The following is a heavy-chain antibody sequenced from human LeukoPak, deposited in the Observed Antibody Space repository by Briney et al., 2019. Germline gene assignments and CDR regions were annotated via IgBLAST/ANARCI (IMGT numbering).Heavy chain of an antibody. V-gene: IGHV1-69*05. J-gene: IGHJ6*03. CDR3: ARAIGKQPYYYYYYMDV. CDR2: IIPIFGTA. Sequence: SVKVSFKASGGTFSSYAISWVRQAPGQGLEWMGGIIPIFGTANYAQKFQGRVTITTDESTSTAYMELSSLRSEDTAVYYCARAIGKQPYYYYYYMDVWGKGTTVTVSS. D-gene: IGHD5-18*01. CDR1: GGTFSSYA.